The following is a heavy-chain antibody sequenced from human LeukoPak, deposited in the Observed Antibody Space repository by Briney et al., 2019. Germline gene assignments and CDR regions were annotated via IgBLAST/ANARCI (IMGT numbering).Heavy chain of an antibody. CDR3: ARSYGSGSFYYFDY. D-gene: IGHD3-10*01. Sequence: PSETLSLTCTVSGGSISSYYCSWIRQPPGKGLEWIGYIYYSGSTNYNPSLKNRVSISVDTSKNQFSLKLSSVTAADTAVYYCARSYGSGSFYYFDYWGQGTLVTVSS. CDR1: GGSISSYY. CDR2: IYYSGST. V-gene: IGHV4-59*01. J-gene: IGHJ4*02.